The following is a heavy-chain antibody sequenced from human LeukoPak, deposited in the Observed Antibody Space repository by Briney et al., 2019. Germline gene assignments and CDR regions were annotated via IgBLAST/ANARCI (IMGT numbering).Heavy chain of an antibody. CDR1: GFTFSSYW. CDR2: INQDGSEK. J-gene: IGHJ4*02. CDR3: ARGRYCSSTSCQYFDY. D-gene: IGHD2-2*01. V-gene: IGHV3-7*04. Sequence: PGGSLRLSCAASGFTFSSYWMAWVRQAPGKGLEWVANINQDGSEKYYVDSVKDRFTISRDNAKNSLYLQMNSLRAEDTAVYYCARGRYCSSTSCQYFDYWGQGTLVTVSS.